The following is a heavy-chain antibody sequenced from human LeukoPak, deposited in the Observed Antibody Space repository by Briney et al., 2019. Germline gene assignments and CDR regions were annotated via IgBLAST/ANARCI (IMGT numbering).Heavy chain of an antibody. V-gene: IGHV5-51*01. CDR1: GYSFTNYW. Sequence: GESLKISCQASGYSFTNYWIGWVRQIPGKGLEWMGIIHPGDSDARYSPSFQGQVTISVDKSITTAYLQWSSLKASDTAMYYCARHRLRFLETNRRDNYYGMDVWGQGTTVTVSS. J-gene: IGHJ6*02. CDR2: IHPGDSDA. CDR3: ARHRLRFLETNRRDNYYGMDV. D-gene: IGHD3-3*01.